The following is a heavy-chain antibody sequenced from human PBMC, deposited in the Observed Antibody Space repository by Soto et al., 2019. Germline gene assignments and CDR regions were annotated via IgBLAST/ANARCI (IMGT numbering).Heavy chain of an antibody. CDR3: ARTAVRYYSDSRGTSDRFDP. V-gene: IGHV1-46*01. CDR2: INPSGGST. CDR1: GYTFTSYY. D-gene: IGHD3-22*01. Sequence: ASVKVSCKASGYTFTSYYMHWVRQAPGQGLEWMGIINPSGGSTSYAQKFQGRVTMTRDTSTSTVYMELSSLRSEDTAVYYCARTAVRYYSDSRGTSDRFDPLGQGTLVIVSS. J-gene: IGHJ5*02.